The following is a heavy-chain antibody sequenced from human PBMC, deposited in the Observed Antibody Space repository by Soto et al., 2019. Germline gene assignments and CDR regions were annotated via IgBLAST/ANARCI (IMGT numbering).Heavy chain of an antibody. CDR1: GDPINSGNDY. CDR2: VFYTGST. V-gene: IGHV4-61*01. J-gene: IGHJ6*02. CDR3: ARETRSLEAPYHYDSFEV. Sequence: QVQLQESAPGLLKPSETLSLTCTVSGDPINSGNDYWSWIRQSPGKNLEWLGYVFYTGSTNHNPSLTGRVTFSVGGSRKQFSLRIRCVTAADTGVYYWARETRSLEAPYHYDSFEVWGQGTTVTVSS. D-gene: IGHD3-16*01.